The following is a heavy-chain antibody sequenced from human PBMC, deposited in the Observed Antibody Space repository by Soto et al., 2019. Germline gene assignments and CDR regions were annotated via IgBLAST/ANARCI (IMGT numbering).Heavy chain of an antibody. Sequence: ASVKVSCKASGYPLTAKYLHWVRQAPGQGLEWMGWINPSSGGTKEAQKFRGRVTMTRDTSISAAYMELSRLTSDDAAVYYCAKGGSSWTEWFDPWGQGTLVTVSS. CDR1: GYPLTAKY. D-gene: IGHD6-13*01. J-gene: IGHJ5*02. CDR3: AKGGSSWTEWFDP. V-gene: IGHV1-2*02. CDR2: INPSSGGT.